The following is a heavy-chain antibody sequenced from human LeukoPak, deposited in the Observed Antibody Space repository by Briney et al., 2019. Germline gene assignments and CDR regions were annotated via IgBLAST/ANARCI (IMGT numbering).Heavy chain of an antibody. CDR1: GYSFTSYW. J-gene: IGHJ4*02. Sequence: GESLKISCKGSGYSFTSYWTGWVRHMPGKGLEWMGIIYPGDSDTRYSPSLQGQVTISADKSISTAYLQWSSLKASDTAMYYCARPNGVRGIDYWGQGTLVTVSS. CDR3: ARPNGVRGIDY. V-gene: IGHV5-51*01. CDR2: IYPGDSDT. D-gene: IGHD1-1*01.